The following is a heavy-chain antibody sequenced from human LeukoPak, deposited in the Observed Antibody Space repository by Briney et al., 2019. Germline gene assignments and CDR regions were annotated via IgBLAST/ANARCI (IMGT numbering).Heavy chain of an antibody. V-gene: IGHV3-33*06. CDR1: GFTFSSYG. D-gene: IGHD5-18*01. CDR3: AKAWSSGAMGVAGY. Sequence: AGGSLRLSCAASGFTFSSYGMHWVRQAPGKGLEWVAVIWYDGSNKYYADSVKGRFTISRDNSKNTLYLQMNSLRAEDTAVYYCAKAWSSGAMGVAGYWGQGTLVTVSS. CDR2: IWYDGSNK. J-gene: IGHJ4*02.